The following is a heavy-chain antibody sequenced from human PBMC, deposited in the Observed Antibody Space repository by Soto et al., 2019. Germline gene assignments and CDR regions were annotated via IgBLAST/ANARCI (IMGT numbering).Heavy chain of an antibody. J-gene: IGHJ5*02. V-gene: IGHV6-1*01. CDR2: TYYRSKWYN. Sequence: PSQTLSLTCAISGDSVSSNSAAWNWIRQSPSRGLEWLGRTYYRSKWYNDYAVSVKSRITINPDTSKNQFSLQLNSVTPEDTAVYYCARDQEYYDILTGYHNWFDPWGQGTQVTVSS. CDR3: ARDQEYYDILTGYHNWFDP. CDR1: GDSVSSNSAA. D-gene: IGHD3-9*01.